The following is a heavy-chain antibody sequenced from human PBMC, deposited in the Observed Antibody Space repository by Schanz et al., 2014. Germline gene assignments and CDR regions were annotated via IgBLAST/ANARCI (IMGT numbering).Heavy chain of an antibody. D-gene: IGHD5-12*01. V-gene: IGHV1-3*04. J-gene: IGHJ4*02. CDR2: INTGSGDT. CDR3: ARGIGGYGANNYFDY. Sequence: QVHLVQSGAEVKRPGASVKVSCKASEYSFTSYSMHWVRQAPGPRLEWMGWINTGSGDTKYSQNFQGRVTITRDTSASTAYMELSSLRSEDTAVYSCARGIGGYGANNYFDYWGQGTLVTVSS. CDR1: EYSFTSYS.